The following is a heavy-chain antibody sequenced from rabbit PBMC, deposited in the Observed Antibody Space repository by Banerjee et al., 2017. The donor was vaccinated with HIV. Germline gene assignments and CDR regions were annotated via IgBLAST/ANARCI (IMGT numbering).Heavy chain of an antibody. J-gene: IGHJ3*01. V-gene: IGHV1S45*01. CDR1: RFSFSNNYW. CDR2: IDTGVDSA. CDR3: ARDFNSAWGVLDL. D-gene: IGHD4-1*01. Sequence: QEELEEVGAEPVKHEGSLTLTCTASRFSFSNNYWIWWVRQAPGKGLEWIGCIDTGVDSAWYASWAKGRFTISKTSSTTVTLQMTNLTVADTATYFCARDFNSAWGVLDLWGQGTLVTVS.